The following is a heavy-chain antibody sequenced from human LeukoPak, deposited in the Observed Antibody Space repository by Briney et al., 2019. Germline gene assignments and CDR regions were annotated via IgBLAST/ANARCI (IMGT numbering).Heavy chain of an antibody. D-gene: IGHD4-17*01. CDR3: VGRRGDGDYRPEY. CDR1: GGSIGSTAYS. V-gene: IGHV4-39*01. Sequence: SETLSLTYSVSGGSIGSTAYSWGWIRQPPGKGLEWIGSIYYTGITYYNPSLKSRVTISLDTSRNQFSLKLNSVTAPETAVYYCVGRRGDGDYRPEYWGQGTLVTVSS. CDR2: IYYTGIT. J-gene: IGHJ4*02.